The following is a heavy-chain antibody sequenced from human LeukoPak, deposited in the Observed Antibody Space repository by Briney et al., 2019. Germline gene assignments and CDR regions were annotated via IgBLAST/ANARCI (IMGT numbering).Heavy chain of an antibody. J-gene: IGHJ4*02. V-gene: IGHV4-59*01. D-gene: IGHD4-23*01. CDR1: GGSISSYY. Sequence: SETLSLTCTVSGGSISSYYWSWIRQPPGKGLEWIGYIYYSGSTNYNPSLKSRVTISVDTAKNQFSLKLSSVTAADTAVYYCARDRSYGGNGYSDYWGQGTLVTVSS. CDR3: ARDRSYGGNGYSDY. CDR2: IYYSGST.